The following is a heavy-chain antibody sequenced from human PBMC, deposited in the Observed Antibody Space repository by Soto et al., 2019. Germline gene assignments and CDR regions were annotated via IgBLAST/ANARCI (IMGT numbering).Heavy chain of an antibody. CDR2: IKQDGSEK. V-gene: IGHV3-7*01. CDR3: ARGGGYDFWSGPQWFDP. J-gene: IGHJ5*02. Sequence: EVQLVESGGGLVQPGGSLRLSCAACGFTFSSYWMSWVRQAPGKGLEWVANIKQDGSEKYYVDSVKGRFTISRDNAKNSLYLQMNSLRAEDTAVYYCARGGGYDFWSGPQWFDPWGQGTLVTVSS. D-gene: IGHD3-3*01. CDR1: GFTFSSYW.